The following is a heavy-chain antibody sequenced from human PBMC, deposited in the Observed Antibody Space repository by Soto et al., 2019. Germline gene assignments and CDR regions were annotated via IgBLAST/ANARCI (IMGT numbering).Heavy chain of an antibody. J-gene: IGHJ4*02. Sequence: ASVKVSCKVSGYTLTELSMHWVRQAPGKGLEWMGGFDPEDGETIYAQKFQGRVTMTEDTSTDTAYMEPSSLRSEDTAVYYCATVATIFGGLDDWGQGTLVSVSS. CDR1: GYTLTELS. V-gene: IGHV1-24*01. D-gene: IGHD3-3*01. CDR2: FDPEDGET. CDR3: ATVATIFGGLDD.